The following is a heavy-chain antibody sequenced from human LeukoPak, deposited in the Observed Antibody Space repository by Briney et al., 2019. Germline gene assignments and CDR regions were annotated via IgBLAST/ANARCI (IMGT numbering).Heavy chain of an antibody. D-gene: IGHD3-3*01. Sequence: ASVKVSCKASGGTFSSYAISWVRQAPGQGLEWMGGIIPIFGTANYAQKFQGRVTITTDESTSTAYMELSSLRSEDTAVYYCARDSERITIFGVSNRRDYYYYMDVWGKGTTVTVSS. V-gene: IGHV1-69*05. CDR3: ARDSERITIFGVSNRRDYYYYMDV. CDR1: GGTFSSYA. CDR2: IIPIFGTA. J-gene: IGHJ6*03.